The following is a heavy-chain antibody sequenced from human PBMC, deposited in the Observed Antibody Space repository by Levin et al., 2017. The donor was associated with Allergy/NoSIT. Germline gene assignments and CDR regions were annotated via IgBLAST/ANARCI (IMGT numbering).Heavy chain of an antibody. V-gene: IGHV3-11*05. CDR1: GFTFRDYY. D-gene: IGHD6-13*01. Sequence: GGSLRLSCAASGFTFRDYYMSWIRQAPGKGLELVSYISGTSSAIIYADSVKGRFTISRDNAQNSLYLQMHSLRAEDTAVYFCAGGPLAAAAHYWGHGTLVTVSS. CDR2: ISGTSSAI. CDR3: AGGPLAAAAHY. J-gene: IGHJ4*01.